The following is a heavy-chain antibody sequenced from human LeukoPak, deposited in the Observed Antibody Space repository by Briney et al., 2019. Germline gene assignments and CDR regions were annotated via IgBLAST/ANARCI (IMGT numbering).Heavy chain of an antibody. CDR2: ISHAGGA. CDR3: ARGPHPDFDRSGFYYSY. CDR1: GGSFSGYY. J-gene: IGHJ4*02. Sequence: SETLSLTCAIHGGSFSGYYWSWFRQPPGKGLEWIGEISHAGGASYNPSLKSRVTISEDTSKNQFSLNLSSVTAADTAVYYCARGPHPDFDRSGFYYSYWGQGTLVIVSS. D-gene: IGHD3-22*01. V-gene: IGHV4-34*01.